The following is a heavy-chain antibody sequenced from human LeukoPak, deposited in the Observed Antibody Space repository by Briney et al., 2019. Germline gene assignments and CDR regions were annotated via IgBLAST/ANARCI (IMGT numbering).Heavy chain of an antibody. Sequence: ASVKVSCKASGYTFTSYGISWVRQAPGQGLEWMGWISAYNGNTNYAQKIQGRVTMTTDTSTSTAYMEMRSLRSDDTAVYYCARGRGYCSSTSCQLTDYWGQGTLVTVSS. D-gene: IGHD2-2*01. V-gene: IGHV1-18*01. CDR3: ARGRGYCSSTSCQLTDY. CDR1: GYTFTSYG. J-gene: IGHJ4*02. CDR2: ISAYNGNT.